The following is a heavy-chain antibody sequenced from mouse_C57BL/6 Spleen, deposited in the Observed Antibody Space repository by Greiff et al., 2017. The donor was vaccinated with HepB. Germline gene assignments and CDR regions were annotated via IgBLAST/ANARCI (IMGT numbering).Heavy chain of an antibody. Sequence: DVKLVESGGDLAKPGGSLKLSCAASGFTFSSYGMSWVRQTPDKRLEWVATISSGGSYTYYPDSVKGRFTISRDNAKNTLYLQMSSLKSEDTAMYYWARHEGDGYYLDYWGQGTTLTVSS. J-gene: IGHJ2*01. CDR1: GFTFSSYG. V-gene: IGHV5-6*02. CDR3: ARHEGDGYYLDY. CDR2: ISSGGSYT. D-gene: IGHD2-3*01.